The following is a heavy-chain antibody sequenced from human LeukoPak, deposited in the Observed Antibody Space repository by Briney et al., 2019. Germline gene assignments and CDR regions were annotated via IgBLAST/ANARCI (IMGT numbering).Heavy chain of an antibody. J-gene: IGHJ4*02. CDR3: ARDRGYTQDY. D-gene: IGHD5-12*01. V-gene: IGHV3-74*01. Sequence: GGSLRLSCAASGFTFSTYWMHWVRQAPGKGLVWVSHIKSDGSRTTYADSVKGRFTISRDNAKNTLCLQMNSLRAEDTAVYYCARDRGYTQDYWGQGTLVSVSS. CDR1: GFTFSTYW. CDR2: IKSDGSRT.